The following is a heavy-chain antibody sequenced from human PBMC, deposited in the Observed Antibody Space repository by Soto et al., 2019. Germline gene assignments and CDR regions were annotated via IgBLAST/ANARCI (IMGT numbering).Heavy chain of an antibody. CDR2: IYYSGST. J-gene: IGHJ4*02. V-gene: IGHV4-59*01. D-gene: IGHD6-13*01. CDR3: ARSRDSSSWSDY. CDR1: GGSISSYY. Sequence: PSETLSLTCTVSGGSISSYYWSWIRQPPGKGLEWIGYIYYSGSTNYNPSLKSRVTISVDTSKNQFSLKLSSVTAADTAVYYCARSRDSSSWSDYWGQGTLVTVSS.